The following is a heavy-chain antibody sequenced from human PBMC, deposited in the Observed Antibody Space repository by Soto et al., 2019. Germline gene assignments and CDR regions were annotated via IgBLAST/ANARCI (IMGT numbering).Heavy chain of an antibody. CDR2: ISYDGNNR. CDR1: GFIFSSYG. D-gene: IGHD6-19*01. Sequence: QVQLVESGGGVVQPGRSLRLSCAASGFIFSSYGMHWVRQAPGKGLEWVAIISYDGNNRYYADSVKGRFTISRDNSKKSLDLQMNGLKAEDTAVYYFAKVLGSGWSFDYWVQVTLFTVSS. J-gene: IGHJ4*02. V-gene: IGHV3-30*18. CDR3: AKVLGSGWSFDY.